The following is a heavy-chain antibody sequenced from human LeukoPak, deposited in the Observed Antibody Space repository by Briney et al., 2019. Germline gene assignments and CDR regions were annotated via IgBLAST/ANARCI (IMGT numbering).Heavy chain of an antibody. CDR2: IYYSGST. D-gene: IGHD2-8*01. J-gene: IGHJ5*02. V-gene: IGHV4-30-4*08. CDR1: GGSISSGDYY. Sequence: PSETLSLTRTVSGGSISSGDYYWSWIRQPPGKGLEWIGYIYYSGSTYYNPSLKSRVTISVDTSKNQFSLKLSSVTAADTAVYHCAREGILYQRNWFDPWGQGTLVTVSS. CDR3: AREGILYQRNWFDP.